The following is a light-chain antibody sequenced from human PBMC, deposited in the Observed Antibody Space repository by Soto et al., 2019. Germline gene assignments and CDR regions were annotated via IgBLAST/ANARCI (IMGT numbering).Light chain of an antibody. V-gene: IGKV3-11*01. CDR1: QYINTR. CDR2: QTS. J-gene: IGKJ5*01. Sequence: EIVLTQSPATLSSFPGDRVTLSCRASQYINTRLAWYQHRPGQAPRLLIYQTSNRATGIPARFSGRGSGTDFTLTISSLEPEDFAVYYCQQRSSAITFGQGTRLEIK. CDR3: QQRSSAIT.